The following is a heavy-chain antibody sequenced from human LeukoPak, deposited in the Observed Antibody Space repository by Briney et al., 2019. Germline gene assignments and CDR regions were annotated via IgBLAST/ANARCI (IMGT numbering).Heavy chain of an antibody. CDR3: ARHHFDNWAYFDS. J-gene: IGHJ4*02. CDR2: IYYSGGT. V-gene: IGHV4-59*08. Sequence: SETLSLTCTVSGGSISDYWSWIRQPPGKGREWIGYIYYSGGTNYNPSLRSRGTISIDTSKNQCSLKLSSVAAADTAVYSCARHHFDNWAYFDSWGQGTLVTVSS. CDR1: GGSISDY. D-gene: IGHD1-20*01.